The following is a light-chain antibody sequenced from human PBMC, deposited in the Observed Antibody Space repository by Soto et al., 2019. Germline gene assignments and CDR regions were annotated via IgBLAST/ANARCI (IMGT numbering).Light chain of an antibody. V-gene: IGLV1-40*01. CDR2: ADT. CDR3: QSYDTSLGGSRV. CDR1: SSNIGAGYD. J-gene: IGLJ3*02. Sequence: QSVLTQPPSVSGAPGQGVTISCTGTSSNIGAGYDVHWYRQLPGTAPKLLIYADTNRPSGVPDRFSGSKSGTSASLAITGLQAEDEADYYCQSYDTSLGGSRVFGGGTKLTVL.